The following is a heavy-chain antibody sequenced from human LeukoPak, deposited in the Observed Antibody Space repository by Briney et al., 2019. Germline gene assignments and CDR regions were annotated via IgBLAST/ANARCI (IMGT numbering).Heavy chain of an antibody. Sequence: SETLSLTCAVSGGSISSGAYSWSWIRQPPGKGLEWIGYIYHSGSTYYNPSLRSRATISVDTSKNHFSLKMSSVTAADTAVYYCARSSGTGTFSYWGQGTLVTVSS. V-gene: IGHV4-30-2*01. CDR3: ARSSGTGTFSY. J-gene: IGHJ4*02. CDR1: GGSISSGAYS. CDR2: IYHSGST. D-gene: IGHD6-25*01.